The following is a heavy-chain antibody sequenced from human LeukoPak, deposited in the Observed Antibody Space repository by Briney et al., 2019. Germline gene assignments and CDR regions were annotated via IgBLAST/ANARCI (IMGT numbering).Heavy chain of an antibody. CDR2: ISSSGSTI. CDR3: AELGITXIGGV. D-gene: IGHD3-10*02. V-gene: IGHV3-48*03. J-gene: IGHJ6*01. Sequence: PGGSLRLSCAASGFTFSSYEMNWVRQAPGKGLEWVSYISSSGSTIYYADSVKGRFTISRDNAKDSLYLQMNSLRAEDTAVYYCAELGITXIGGVXXXGTTVTIS. CDR1: GFTFSSYE.